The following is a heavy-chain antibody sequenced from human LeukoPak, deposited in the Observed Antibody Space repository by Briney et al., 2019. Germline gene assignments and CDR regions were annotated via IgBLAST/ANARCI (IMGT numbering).Heavy chain of an antibody. D-gene: IGHD3-10*01. V-gene: IGHV4-34*01. CDR2: INHSGST. Sequence: PSETLSLTCAVYGGPFSGYYWSWIRQPPGKGLEWIGEINHSGSTNYNPSLKSRVTISVDTSKNQFSLKLSSVTAADTAVYYCARVWSAGLPDYWGQGTLVTVSS. J-gene: IGHJ4*02. CDR3: ARVWSAGLPDY. CDR1: GGPFSGYY.